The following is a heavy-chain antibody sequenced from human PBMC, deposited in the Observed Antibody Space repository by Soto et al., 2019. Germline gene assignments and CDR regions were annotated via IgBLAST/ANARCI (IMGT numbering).Heavy chain of an antibody. CDR2: IKEDGSER. V-gene: IGHV3-7*02. Sequence: EVQLVESGGGLVQPGGSLRLSCAASGFTFSSYWMSWVRQAPGKGLEWVANIKEDGSERYYVYSVKGRFTISSDNAITSLSLQFTSLRAADTAVYYCAMSTGAYKADYWVQETLFTFSS. J-gene: IGHJ4*02. D-gene: IGHD1-1*01. CDR1: GFTFSSYW. CDR3: AMSTGAYKADY.